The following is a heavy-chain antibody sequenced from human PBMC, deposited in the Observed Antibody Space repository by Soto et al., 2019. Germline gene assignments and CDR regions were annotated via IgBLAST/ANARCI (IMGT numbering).Heavy chain of an antibody. Sequence: ASVKVSCKASGYTFTSYYMHWVRQAPGQGLEWMGIINPSGGSTSYAQKFQGRVTMTRDTSTSTVYMELSSLRSEDTAVYYCARDLIVVVPAAISPWDHYYYYYGMDVWGQGTTGTVSS. D-gene: IGHD2-2*02. CDR3: ARDLIVVVPAAISPWDHYYYYYGMDV. J-gene: IGHJ6*02. CDR2: INPSGGST. CDR1: GYTFTSYY. V-gene: IGHV1-46*01.